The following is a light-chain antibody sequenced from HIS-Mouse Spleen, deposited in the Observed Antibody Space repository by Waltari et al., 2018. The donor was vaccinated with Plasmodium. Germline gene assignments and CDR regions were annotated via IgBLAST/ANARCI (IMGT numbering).Light chain of an antibody. CDR3: YSTDSSGNHRV. Sequence: SYELTQPPSVSVSPGQTARITSSGDALPNKYAYWYQQNSGQAPVLGIYEDSKRPPGIPERFSGSSSGTMATLTISGAQVEDEADYYCYSTDSSGNHRVFGGGTKLTVL. CDR1: ALPNKY. V-gene: IGLV3-10*01. CDR2: EDS. J-gene: IGLJ3*02.